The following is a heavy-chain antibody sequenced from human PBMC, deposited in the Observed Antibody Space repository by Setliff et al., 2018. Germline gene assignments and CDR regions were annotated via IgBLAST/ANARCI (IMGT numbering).Heavy chain of an antibody. CDR3: ARDTRDKYDTSGYYLSLDY. V-gene: IGHV1-2*04. D-gene: IGHD3-22*01. CDR2: INPNTGST. CDR1: GYMFTDYY. J-gene: IGHJ4*02. Sequence: ASVKVSCKASGYMFTDYYIHWVRQAPGQGLEWMGWINPNTGSTNYAQKFQAWVTMTRDTSISTAYMELNRLRSDNTAVYYCARDTRDKYDTSGYYLSLDYWGQGTLVTSPQ.